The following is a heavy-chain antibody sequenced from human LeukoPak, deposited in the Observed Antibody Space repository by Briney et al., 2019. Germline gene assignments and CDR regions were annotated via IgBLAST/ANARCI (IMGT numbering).Heavy chain of an antibody. Sequence: GGSLRLSCAASGFTFSSYAMSWVRQAPGKGLEWVSVISGSGGSTYYADSVKGRFTISRDNSKNTLYLQMNSLRAEDTAVYYCANCIDSSGWYLGDWGQGTLVTVSS. CDR3: ANCIDSSGWYLGD. J-gene: IGHJ4*02. D-gene: IGHD6-19*01. CDR2: ISGSGGST. V-gene: IGHV3-23*01. CDR1: GFTFSSYA.